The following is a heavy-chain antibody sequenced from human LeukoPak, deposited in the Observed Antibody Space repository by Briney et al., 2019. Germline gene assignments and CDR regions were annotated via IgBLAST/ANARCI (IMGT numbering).Heavy chain of an antibody. V-gene: IGHV4-39*01. Sequence: SETLSLTCTVSGGAISSSAYYWGWIRQPPGTGLEWIGSIYYSGSTYYNPSLKSRVTISVDTSKNQFSLKLNSVTAADTAVYYCARLWVRAATPGDRGWGPPLQIDFWGQGTLVTVSS. CDR2: IYYSGST. CDR3: ARLWVRAATPGDRGWGPPLQIDF. CDR1: GGAISSSAYY. J-gene: IGHJ4*02. D-gene: IGHD2-15*01.